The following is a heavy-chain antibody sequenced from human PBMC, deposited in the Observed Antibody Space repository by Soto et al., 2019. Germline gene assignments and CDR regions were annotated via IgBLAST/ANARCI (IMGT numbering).Heavy chain of an antibody. D-gene: IGHD6-13*01. J-gene: IGHJ5*02. CDR2: MNPNSGGT. CDR3: ARAVASIAAAATSYGGNWFDP. Sequence: ASVKVSCKASGYTFTSYDINWVRQATGQGLEWMGWMNPNSGGTNYAQKFQGWVTMTRDTSISTAYMELSRLRSEDTAVYYCARAVASIAAAATSYGGNWFDPWGQGTLVNV. CDR1: GYTFTSYD. V-gene: IGHV1-2*04.